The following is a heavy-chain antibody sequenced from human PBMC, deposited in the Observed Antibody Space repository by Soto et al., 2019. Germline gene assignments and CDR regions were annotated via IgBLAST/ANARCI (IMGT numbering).Heavy chain of an antibody. J-gene: IGHJ4*02. CDR2: FRTSGDGGTT. V-gene: IGHV3-23*01. Sequence: GGSLRLSCAASGFTFSSYPMSWVRQAPGKGLEWVSGFRTSGDGGTTYYADSVKGRFTISRDNSKNMLFLQMNSLRAEDTAIYYCAKKVNSGPGSQYFDYWGQGTLVTVSS. CDR3: AKKVNSGPGSQYFDY. D-gene: IGHD3-10*01. CDR1: GFTFSSYP.